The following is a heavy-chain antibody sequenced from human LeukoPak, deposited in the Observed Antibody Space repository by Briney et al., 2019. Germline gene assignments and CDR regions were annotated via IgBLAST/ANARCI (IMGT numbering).Heavy chain of an antibody. Sequence: GGSLRLSCVASGFSFDTYSMTWIRQAPGKGLEWISHISAASHGIYYAVSVKGRFTVFRDNAKNSVFLQMSSLRPEDTAVYFCARGEYHQDGIGTNSFDNWGQGALVTVSS. CDR2: ISAASHGI. D-gene: IGHD5-24*01. CDR3: ARGEYHQDGIGTNSFDN. V-gene: IGHV3-48*01. CDR1: GFSFDTYS. J-gene: IGHJ4*02.